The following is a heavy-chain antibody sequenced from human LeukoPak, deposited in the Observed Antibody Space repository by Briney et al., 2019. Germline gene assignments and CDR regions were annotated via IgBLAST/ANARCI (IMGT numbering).Heavy chain of an antibody. Sequence: GASVKVSCKASGGTFSSYAISWVRQAPGQGLEWMGGIIPIFGTANYAQKFQGRVTITADKSTSTAYMELSSLRSEDTAVYYCATDYSNLRGWGPTYYYYYYMDVWGKGTTVTVSS. D-gene: IGHD4-11*01. V-gene: IGHV1-69*06. J-gene: IGHJ6*03. CDR2: IIPIFGTA. CDR1: GGTFSSYA. CDR3: ATDYSNLRGWGPTYYYYYYMDV.